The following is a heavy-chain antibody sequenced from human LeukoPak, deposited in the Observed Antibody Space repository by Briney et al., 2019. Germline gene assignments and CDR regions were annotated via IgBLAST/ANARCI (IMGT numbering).Heavy chain of an antibody. V-gene: IGHV4-34*01. CDR3: ARTMLRGLYYFDQ. Sequence: PSETLSLTCAVYGGSFSGYYWSWIRQPPGKGLEWIGEINHSGSTNYNPSLKSRVTISVDTSKNQFSLILSSVTAADTAVYYCARTMLRGLYYFDQWGQGTLVTVSS. J-gene: IGHJ4*02. CDR1: GGSFSGYY. CDR2: INHSGST. D-gene: IGHD3-10*01.